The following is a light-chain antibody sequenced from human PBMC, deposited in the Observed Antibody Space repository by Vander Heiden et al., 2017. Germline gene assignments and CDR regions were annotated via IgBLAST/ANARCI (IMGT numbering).Light chain of an antibody. J-gene: IGLJ2*01. CDR2: KDS. V-gene: IGLV3-25*03. CDR1: ALPKQY. CDR3: QSADSSGADVV. Sequence: SYELTQPPSVSVSPGQTARITCSGDALPKQYAFWYQQKPGQAPVLVMYKDSERSSGIPDRFSGSSSETTVTLTISGVQAEDEADYYCQSADSSGADVVFGGGTKLTVL.